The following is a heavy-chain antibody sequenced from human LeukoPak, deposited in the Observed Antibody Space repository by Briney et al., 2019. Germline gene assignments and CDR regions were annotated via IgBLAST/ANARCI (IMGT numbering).Heavy chain of an antibody. V-gene: IGHV3-23*01. CDR1: GITLSNYG. D-gene: IGHD3-22*01. Sequence: GGSLRLSCAVSGITLSNYGMTWVRQAPGKGLEWVAGISDSGGRTNYADSVKGRFTISRDNPKNTIYLQMNSLRAEDTAVYFCAKRGVVIRVILVGFHEEAYYFDSWGQGALVTVSS. CDR2: ISDSGGRT. CDR3: AKRGVVIRVILVGFHEEAYYFDS. J-gene: IGHJ4*02.